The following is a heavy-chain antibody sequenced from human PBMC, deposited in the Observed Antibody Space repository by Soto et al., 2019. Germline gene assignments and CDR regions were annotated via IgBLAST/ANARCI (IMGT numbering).Heavy chain of an antibody. CDR2: ISSSSSYI. Sequence: QVQLVESGGGLVKPGGSLRLSCAASGFTFSDYYMSWIRQAPGKGLEWLSYISSSSSYINYADSVKGRFTISRDNAKNSLYLQMNRLRAEDTAVYYCAREGPGSSSWYVDSWGQGTLVTVSS. D-gene: IGHD6-13*01. CDR1: GFTFSDYY. CDR3: AREGPGSSSWYVDS. J-gene: IGHJ4*02. V-gene: IGHV3-11*05.